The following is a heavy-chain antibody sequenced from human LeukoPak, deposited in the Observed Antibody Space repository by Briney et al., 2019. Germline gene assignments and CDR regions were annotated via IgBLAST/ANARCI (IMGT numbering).Heavy chain of an antibody. V-gene: IGHV3-30*18. CDR3: AKEAVVGATTYYYFDY. CDR2: ISYDGSNK. Sequence: GGSLRLSCAASGFTFSSYGMHWVRQAPGKGLEWVAVISYDGSNKYYADPVKGRFTISRDNSKNTLYLQMNSLRAEDTAVYYCAKEAVVGATTYYYFDYWGQGTLVTVSS. D-gene: IGHD1-26*01. J-gene: IGHJ4*02. CDR1: GFTFSSYG.